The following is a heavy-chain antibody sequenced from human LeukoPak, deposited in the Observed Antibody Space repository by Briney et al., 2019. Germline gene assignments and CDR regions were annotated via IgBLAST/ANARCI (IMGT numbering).Heavy chain of an antibody. D-gene: IGHD5-24*01. CDR2: ISYSGST. CDR3: ATMGRRLPFEY. J-gene: IGHJ4*02. CDR1: GGSISSYY. V-gene: IGHV4-59*01. Sequence: PLESLSLTCTVSGGSISSYYGSWIRQPPGKGLGWIGYISYSGSTNSNPSLKSRVTISVAKSKNQFSVKLRPVSAPDRDVFYWATMGRRLPFEYWARGHWSPSPQ.